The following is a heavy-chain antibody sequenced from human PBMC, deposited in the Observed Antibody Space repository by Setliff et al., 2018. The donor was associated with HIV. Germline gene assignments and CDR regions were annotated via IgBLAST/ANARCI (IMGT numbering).Heavy chain of an antibody. CDR3: ARVLARTSLVTDY. V-gene: IGHV4-38-2*01. CDR2: IYHSGST. CDR1: GYSISSGYY. D-gene: IGHD2-21*02. Sequence: SETLSLTCAVSGYSISSGYYWGWIRQPPGKGLEWIGSIYHSGSTYYNPSLKSRVTISVDTYKNQFSLKLSSVTAADTAVYYCARVLARTSLVTDYWGQGTLVTVSS. J-gene: IGHJ4*02.